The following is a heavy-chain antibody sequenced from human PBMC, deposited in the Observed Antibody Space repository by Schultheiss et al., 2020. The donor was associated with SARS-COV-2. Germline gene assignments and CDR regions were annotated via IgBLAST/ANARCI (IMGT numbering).Heavy chain of an antibody. CDR2: IYYSGST. CDR3: AKVGAAQLGTKRTRNDY. V-gene: IGHV4-59*12. J-gene: IGHJ4*02. Sequence: SETLSLTCAVYGGSFSGYYWSWIRQPPGKGLEWIGYIYYSGSTYYNPSLKSRVTISVDTSKNQFSLKLSSVTAADTAVYYCAKVGAAQLGTKRTRNDYWGQGTLVTVS. D-gene: IGHD1-26*01. CDR1: GGSFSGYY.